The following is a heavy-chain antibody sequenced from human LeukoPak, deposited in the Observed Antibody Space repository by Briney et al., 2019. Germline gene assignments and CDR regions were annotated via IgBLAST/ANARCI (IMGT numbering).Heavy chain of an antibody. V-gene: IGHV3-48*04. CDR2: ISSSSSTI. CDR1: GFTFSSYS. Sequence: GGSLRLSCAASGFTFSSYSMNWVRQAPGKGLEWVSYISSSSSTIYYADSVKGRFTISRDNAKNSLYLQMNSLRAEDTAVYYCARGRFGSGSYAWLEAFDIWGQGTMVTVSS. J-gene: IGHJ3*02. CDR3: ARGRFGSGSYAWLEAFDI. D-gene: IGHD3-10*01.